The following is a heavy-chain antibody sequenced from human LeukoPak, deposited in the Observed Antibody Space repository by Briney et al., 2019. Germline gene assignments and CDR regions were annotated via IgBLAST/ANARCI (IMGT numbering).Heavy chain of an antibody. Sequence: SETLSLTCTVSGGSIGLYHRTCIWQPPGKGLEWIGYIYYNGSTKYNVSLKSRVTISVDTSKNQFSLRLSSVTAADTAVYYCARDRASGSDWRDPWGQGTLVTVSS. CDR2: IYYNGST. J-gene: IGHJ5*02. V-gene: IGHV4-59*01. CDR3: ARDRASGSDWRDP. CDR1: GGSIGLYH. D-gene: IGHD3-10*01.